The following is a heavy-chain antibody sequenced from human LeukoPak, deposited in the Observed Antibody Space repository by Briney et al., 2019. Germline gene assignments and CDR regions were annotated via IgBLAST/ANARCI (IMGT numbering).Heavy chain of an antibody. CDR3: ARYYGAGTYGFDI. V-gene: IGHV3-74*03. CDR1: GFTFSTYV. D-gene: IGHD3-10*01. Sequence: GGSLRLSCAASGFTFSTYVMHWVRQAPGKGLMWVSRMNSDGSTITYADSVKGRFTISRDNAKNTLYLQMNSLRGEHTAVYYCARYYGAGTYGFDIWGQGTMVIVSS. CDR2: MNSDGSTI. J-gene: IGHJ3*02.